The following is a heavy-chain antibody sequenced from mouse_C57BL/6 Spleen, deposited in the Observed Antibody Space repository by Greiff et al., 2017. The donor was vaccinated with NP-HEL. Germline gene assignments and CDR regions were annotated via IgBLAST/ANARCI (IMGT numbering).Heavy chain of an antibody. Sequence: QVQLQQPGAELVKPGASVKVSCKASGYTFTSYWMHWVKQRPGQGLEWIGRIHPSDSDTNYNQKFKGKATLTVDKSSSTAYLQLSSLTSEDSAVEYCAIGFHLPPDGYFDYWGQGTTLTVSS. CDR3: AIGFHLPPDGYFDY. CDR2: IHPSDSDT. J-gene: IGHJ2*01. V-gene: IGHV1-74*01. D-gene: IGHD2-3*01. CDR1: GYTFTSYW.